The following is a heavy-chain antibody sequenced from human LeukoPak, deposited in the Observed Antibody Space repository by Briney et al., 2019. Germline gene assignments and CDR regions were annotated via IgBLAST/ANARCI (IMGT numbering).Heavy chain of an antibody. D-gene: IGHD2-15*01. CDR1: GGSISGYY. CDR2: IYYSGST. J-gene: IGHJ4*02. Sequence: SETLSLTCTVSGGSISGYYWSWIRQPPGKGLEWIGYIYYSGSTNYNPSLKSRVTISVDTSKNQFSLKLSSVTAADTAVYYCARHDLAATLDYWGQGTLVTVSS. V-gene: IGHV4-59*08. CDR3: ARHDLAATLDY.